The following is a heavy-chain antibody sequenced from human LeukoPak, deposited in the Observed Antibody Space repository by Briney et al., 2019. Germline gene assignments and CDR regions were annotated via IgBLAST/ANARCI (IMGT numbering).Heavy chain of an antibody. CDR2: ISGGGGTT. CDR1: VFSFGTYT. D-gene: IGHD6-19*01. J-gene: IGHJ3*02. Sequence: GGSLRLSCAASVFSFGTYTMHWVRLAPGKGLEWVSAISGGGGTTYYADSVEGRFTISRDNSKNTLYLQMNSLRAEDTAVYYCAKVPSGWYPLDIWGQGTVVTVSS. V-gene: IGHV3-23*01. CDR3: AKVPSGWYPLDI.